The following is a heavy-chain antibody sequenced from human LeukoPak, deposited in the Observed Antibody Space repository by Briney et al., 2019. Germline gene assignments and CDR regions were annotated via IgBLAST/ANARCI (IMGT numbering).Heavy chain of an antibody. Sequence: SETLSLTCTVSGGSISSSSYYWGWIRQPPGKGLEWIGSIYYSRSTYYNPSLKSRVTISVDTSKNQFSLKLSSVTAADTAVYYCARTDGDGYNYLLFDYWGQGTLVTVSS. CDR2: IYYSRST. V-gene: IGHV4-39*07. CDR1: GGSISSSSYY. CDR3: ARTDGDGYNYLLFDY. J-gene: IGHJ4*02. D-gene: IGHD5-24*01.